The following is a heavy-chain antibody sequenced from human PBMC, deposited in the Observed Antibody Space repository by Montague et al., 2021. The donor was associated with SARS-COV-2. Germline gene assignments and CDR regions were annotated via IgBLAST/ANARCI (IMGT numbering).Heavy chain of an antibody. V-gene: IGHV4-39*01. CDR2: KYYSGST. Sequence: SETLSLTCTVSGASISSRSYYWVWIRQPPGKGLEWIGIKYYSGSTYYNPTLKRRVTISVDTSKNQFYLKLSSVTAADTAVYYCATLPSSSSIFGVVQGYYFDDWGQGTLVTVSS. CDR3: ATLPSSSSIFGVVQGYYFDD. D-gene: IGHD3-3*01. CDR1: GASISSRSYY. J-gene: IGHJ4*02.